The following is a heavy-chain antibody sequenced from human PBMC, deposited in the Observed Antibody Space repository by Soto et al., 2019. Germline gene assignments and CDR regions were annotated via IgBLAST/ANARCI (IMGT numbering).Heavy chain of an antibody. CDR1: GYSFTNYW. V-gene: IGHV5-51*01. D-gene: IGHD3-10*01. CDR3: ARFLHGSGSYYFDY. Sequence: GESLKISCKGSGYSFTNYWIGWVRQMPGKGLECMGIIYPGDSDTRYSPSFQGQVTISADKSINTAYLQWSSLKASDTAMYYCARFLHGSGSYYFDYWGQGTLVTVSS. CDR2: IYPGDSDT. J-gene: IGHJ4*02.